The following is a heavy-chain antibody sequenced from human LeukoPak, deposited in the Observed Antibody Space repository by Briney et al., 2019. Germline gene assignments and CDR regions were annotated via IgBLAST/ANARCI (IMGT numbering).Heavy chain of an antibody. J-gene: IGHJ4*02. Sequence: SETLSLTCTVSVGSISSSSFSWGWIRQAPGKGLEWIGSIYYSGSTYYNPSLKSRVTISVDTSRNHFSLKLSSVIAADTAVYYCASPNVDTTQYWGQGTLVTVSS. CDR2: IYYSGST. D-gene: IGHD5-18*01. CDR1: VGSISSSSFS. V-gene: IGHV4-39*02. CDR3: ASPNVDTTQY.